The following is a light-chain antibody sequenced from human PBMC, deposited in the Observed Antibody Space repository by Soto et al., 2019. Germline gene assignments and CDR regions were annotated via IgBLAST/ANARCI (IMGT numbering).Light chain of an antibody. CDR1: KLGNKY. CDR3: QAWDRSAAV. CDR2: QDS. J-gene: IGLJ3*02. Sequence: SYELTQAPSVSVSPGQTASITCSGDKLGNKYACWYQQKPGQSPVLVIFQDSKRPSGIPERFSGSNSGNTATLTISGTQAMDEAHYYCQAWDRSAAVFGGGTKLTVL. V-gene: IGLV3-1*01.